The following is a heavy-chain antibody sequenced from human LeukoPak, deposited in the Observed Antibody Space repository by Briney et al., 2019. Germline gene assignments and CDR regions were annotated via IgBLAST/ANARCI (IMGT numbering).Heavy chain of an antibody. Sequence: PGGSLRLSCAASGFNFSNYEMNWVRQAPGKGLEWVSYISSSGRTMYYADSVKGRYTISRDNAENSLYLQMNSLRAEDTAVYYCARADSGGYYSRPDYWGQGTLVTVSS. CDR1: GFNFSNYE. CDR2: ISSSGRTM. J-gene: IGHJ4*02. D-gene: IGHD3-22*01. CDR3: ARADSGGYYSRPDY. V-gene: IGHV3-48*03.